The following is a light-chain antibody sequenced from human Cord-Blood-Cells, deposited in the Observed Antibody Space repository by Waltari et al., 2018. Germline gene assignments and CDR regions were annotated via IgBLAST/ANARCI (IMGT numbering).Light chain of an antibody. CDR2: DAS. V-gene: IGKV3-11*01. J-gene: IGKJ2*01. CDR1: QSVSSY. CDR3: QQRSNWPPKYT. Sequence: EIVLTQSPATLSLSPGERATLSCRARQSVSSYLAWYQQKHGKAPRLLIYDASNRATGIPARFSGSGSGTDFTLTISSLEPEDFAVYYCQQRSNWPPKYTFGQGTKLEIK.